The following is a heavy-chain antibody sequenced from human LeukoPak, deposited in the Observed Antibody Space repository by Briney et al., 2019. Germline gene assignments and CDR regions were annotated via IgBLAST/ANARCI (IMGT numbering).Heavy chain of an antibody. CDR3: ARLYCSSTSCHYAFDI. Sequence: ASVKVSCKASGYTFTSYDINWVRQATGQGLEWMGIINPSGGSTSYAQKFQGRVTMTRDTSTSTVYMELSSLRSEDTAVYYCARLYCSSTSCHYAFDIWGQGTMVTVSS. CDR1: GYTFTSYD. J-gene: IGHJ3*02. V-gene: IGHV1-46*01. CDR2: INPSGGST. D-gene: IGHD2-2*01.